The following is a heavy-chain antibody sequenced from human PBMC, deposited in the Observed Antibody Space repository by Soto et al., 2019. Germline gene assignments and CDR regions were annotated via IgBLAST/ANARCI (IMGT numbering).Heavy chain of an antibody. CDR1: GFTFSYYY. CDR2: ISSSSSYT. Sequence: PGGSLILSCAASGFTFSYYYMSWIRQAPGKGLEWVSYISSSSSYTNYADSVKGRFTISRDNAKNSLYLQMNSLRAEDTAVYYCARAQERWLQFDYWGQGTLVTVSS. V-gene: IGHV3-11*06. CDR3: ARAQERWLQFDY. J-gene: IGHJ4*02. D-gene: IGHD5-12*01.